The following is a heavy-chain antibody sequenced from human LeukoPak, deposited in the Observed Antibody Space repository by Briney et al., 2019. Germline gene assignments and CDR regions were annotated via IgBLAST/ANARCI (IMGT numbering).Heavy chain of an antibody. CDR2: ICHSGST. D-gene: IGHD3-22*01. V-gene: IGHV4-38-2*02. CDR3: ARHGVHYYDSSGYHNWFDP. CDR1: GYSISSGYY. Sequence: PSETLSLTCTVSGYSISSGYYWGWLRQPPGKGLEGIGSICHSGSTSYNPSLKSQVTISVDTSKNQFSLKLSSVTAADTAVYYCARHGVHYYDSSGYHNWFDPWGQGTLVTVSS. J-gene: IGHJ5*02.